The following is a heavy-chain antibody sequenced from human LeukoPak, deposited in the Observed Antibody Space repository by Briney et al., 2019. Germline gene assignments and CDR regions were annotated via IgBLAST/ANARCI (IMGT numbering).Heavy chain of an antibody. V-gene: IGHV4-30-2*01. J-gene: IGHJ4*02. CDR2: IYHSGST. CDR3: ASYGGNSADYYFDY. D-gene: IGHD4-23*01. CDR1: GGSISSGGYS. Sequence: SETLSLTCAVSGGSISSGGYSWSWIRQPPGKGLEWIGYIYHSGSTYYNPSLKSRVTISVDRSKNQFSLKLSSVTAADTAVYYCASYGGNSADYYFDYWGQGTLVTVSS.